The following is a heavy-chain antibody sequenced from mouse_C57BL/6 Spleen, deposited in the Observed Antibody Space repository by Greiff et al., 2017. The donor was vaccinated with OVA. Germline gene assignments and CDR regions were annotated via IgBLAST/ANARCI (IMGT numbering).Heavy chain of an antibody. CDR1: GYTFTSYW. V-gene: IGHV1-69*01. J-gene: IGHJ4*01. D-gene: IGHD3-3*01. CDR3: ARGGTGNYATDY. Sequence: QVQLQQPGAELVMPGASVKLSCKASGYTFTSYWMHWVKQRPGQGLEWIGEIDPSDSYTNYNQKFKGKSTLTVDKSSSTAYMQLSSLTSEDSAVYYCARGGTGNYATDYWGQGTSVTVSS. CDR2: IDPSDSYT.